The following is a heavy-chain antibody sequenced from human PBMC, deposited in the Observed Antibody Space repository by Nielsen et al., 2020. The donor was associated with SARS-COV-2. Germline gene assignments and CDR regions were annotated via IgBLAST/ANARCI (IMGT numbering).Heavy chain of an antibody. CDR1: GGSISSSNW. V-gene: IGHV4-4*02. CDR3: ASLPKDYYYGMDV. Sequence: SETLSLTCAVSGGSISSSNWWSWVRQPPGKGLEWIGEIYHSGSTNYNPSLKSRVTISVDKSKNQFSLKLSSVTAADTAVYYCASLPKDYYYGMDVWGQGTTVTVSS. CDR2: IYHSGST. J-gene: IGHJ6*02.